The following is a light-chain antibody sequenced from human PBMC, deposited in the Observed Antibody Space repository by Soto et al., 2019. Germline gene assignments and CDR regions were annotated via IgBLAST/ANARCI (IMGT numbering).Light chain of an antibody. V-gene: IGKV1-5*01. CDR1: QSISSW. Sequence: DIHITQSPSTLSASVGDRVTITCRASQSISSWLAWYQQKPGKAHKXLIYAASTLQSGVPSRFSGSGSGTDFTITIRSLQPEDFEPYDSQQLNSYPITFGRGTRLEIK. J-gene: IGKJ5*01. CDR3: QQLNSYPIT. CDR2: AAS.